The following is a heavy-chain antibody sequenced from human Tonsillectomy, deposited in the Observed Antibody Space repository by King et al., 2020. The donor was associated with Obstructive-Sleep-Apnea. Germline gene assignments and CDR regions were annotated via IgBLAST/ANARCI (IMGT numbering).Heavy chain of an antibody. CDR3: ARADYYDSSGYYYESGFDY. J-gene: IGHJ4*02. Sequence: VQLVESGGGLVKPGGSLRLSCAASGFTFSSYSMNWVRQAPGKGLEWVSSISRSSSFIYYADSVKGRFTNSRDNAKNSLYLQMNSLRAEDTAVYYCARADYYDSSGYYYESGFDYWGQGTLVTVSS. D-gene: IGHD3-22*01. V-gene: IGHV3-21*01. CDR1: GFTFSSYS. CDR2: ISRSSSFI.